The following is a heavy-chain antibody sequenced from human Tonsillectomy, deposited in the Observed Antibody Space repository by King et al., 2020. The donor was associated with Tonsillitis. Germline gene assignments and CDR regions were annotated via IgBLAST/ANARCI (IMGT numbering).Heavy chain of an antibody. CDR1: GGSISSGGYY. D-gene: IGHD3-10*01. J-gene: IGHJ4*02. CDR2: IYYSGST. V-gene: IGHV4-31*03. CDR3: ARSMVRGVSPFPY. Sequence: LQLQESGPGLVKPSQTLSLTCTVSGGSISSGGYYWSWIRQHPGKGLEWIGYIYYSGSTYYNPSLLSRVTMSVDTSNNQFSLKLSSVTAADTAVFYCARSMVRGVSPFPYWGQGTLVTVSS.